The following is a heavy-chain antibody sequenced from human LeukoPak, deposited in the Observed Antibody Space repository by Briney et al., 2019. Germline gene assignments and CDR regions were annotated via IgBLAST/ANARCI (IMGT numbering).Heavy chain of an antibody. V-gene: IGHV3-23*01. D-gene: IGHD6-19*01. CDR1: GGSISSYY. Sequence: PSETLSLTCTVSGGSISSYYWSWIRQPPGKGLEWVSIINSDGSTTSNADSVRGRFTVSRDNSKNTLYLQMNSLGAEDTALYYCAKARAWLPDFDYWGQGTLVTVSS. CDR2: INSDGSTT. CDR3: AKARAWLPDFDY. J-gene: IGHJ4*02.